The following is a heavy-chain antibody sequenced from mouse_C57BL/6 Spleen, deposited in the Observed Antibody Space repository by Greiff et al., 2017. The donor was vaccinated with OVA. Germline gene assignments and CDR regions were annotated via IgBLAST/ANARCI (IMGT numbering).Heavy chain of an antibody. CDR1: GFTFSSYG. D-gene: IGHD1-1*01. CDR3: ARHGSSSPWFAY. CDR2: ISSGGSYT. J-gene: IGHJ3*01. V-gene: IGHV5-6*01. Sequence: EVHLVESGGDLVKPGGSLKLSCAASGFTFSSYGMSWVRQTPDKRLEWVATISSGGSYTYYPDSVKGRFTISRDNAKNTLYLQMSSLKSEDTAMYYCARHGSSSPWFAYWGKGTLVTVSA.